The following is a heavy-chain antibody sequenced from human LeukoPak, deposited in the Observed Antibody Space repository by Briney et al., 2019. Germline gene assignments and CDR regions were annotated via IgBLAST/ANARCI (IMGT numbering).Heavy chain of an antibody. D-gene: IGHD6-13*01. Sequence: ASVNVSCKASRYTFTGDYMHWVPQAPGQGLEWRGGIKPNSGGTNYAQKFPGRVTMTRDMSISTAHMELGRLRSDDTAMYYCARVSPGGYLWNWFDPWGQGTLVTVSS. CDR3: ARVSPGGYLWNWFDP. CDR1: RYTFTGDY. V-gene: IGHV1-2*02. CDR2: IKPNSGGT. J-gene: IGHJ5*02.